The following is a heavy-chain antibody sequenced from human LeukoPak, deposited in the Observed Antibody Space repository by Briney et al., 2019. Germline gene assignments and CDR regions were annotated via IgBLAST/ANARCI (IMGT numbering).Heavy chain of an antibody. CDR2: ITSNGGST. V-gene: IGHV3-64D*09. CDR3: AREPYYYESNGYFRDYYYYGMDV. J-gene: IGHJ6*02. D-gene: IGHD3-22*01. Sequence: GGSLRLSCSASGFTFSSYAMHWVRQAPGKGLEYVSGITSNGGSTNYADSVKGSFTISRDHSKNTVFLQMRSLRPEDTAVYYCAREPYYYESNGYFRDYYYYGMDVWGQGTTVTVSS. CDR1: GFTFSSYA.